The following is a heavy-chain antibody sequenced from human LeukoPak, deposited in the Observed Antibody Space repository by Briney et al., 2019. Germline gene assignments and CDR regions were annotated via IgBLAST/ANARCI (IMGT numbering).Heavy chain of an antibody. J-gene: IGHJ6*03. Sequence: SQTLSLTCTVSGDSISSGSYYWSWIRQPAGKGLEWIGRIYTSGSTNYNPSLKSRVTISVDTSKNQFSLKLSSVTAADTAVYYCARDRTGQQLISRKEYYYMDVWGKGTTVTISS. D-gene: IGHD4-11*01. V-gene: IGHV4-61*02. CDR2: IYTSGST. CDR3: ARDRTGQQLISRKEYYYMDV. CDR1: GDSISSGSYY.